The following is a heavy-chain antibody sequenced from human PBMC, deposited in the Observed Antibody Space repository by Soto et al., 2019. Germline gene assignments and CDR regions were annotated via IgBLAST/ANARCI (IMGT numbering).Heavy chain of an antibody. Sequence: QVQLQESGPGLVKPSETLSLTCTVSGGSVSSGSYYWSWIRQPPGKGLEWIGYIYYSGSTNYNPSLKGRVTISVDTSKNQFSLKLSSVTAADTAVYYCARDLYNWNDRYYYYCGMDVWGQGTTVTVSS. CDR3: ARDLYNWNDRYYYYCGMDV. CDR1: GGSVSSGSYY. D-gene: IGHD1-1*01. CDR2: IYYSGST. V-gene: IGHV4-61*01. J-gene: IGHJ6*02.